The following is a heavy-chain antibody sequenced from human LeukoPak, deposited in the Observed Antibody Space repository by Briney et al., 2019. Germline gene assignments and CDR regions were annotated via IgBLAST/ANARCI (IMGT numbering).Heavy chain of an antibody. J-gene: IGHJ3*02. CDR2: ISWNSRIV. CDR1: GFIYDDYA. CDR3: AKDRSHNFDDHRGNAFHI. V-gene: IGHV3-9*01. D-gene: IGHD1-20*01. Sequence: GRPLSLSCAASGFIYDDYAMLWVRQAPGKGLEWVSGISWNSRIVDYADSVKGIFTISRDNSKNSLSLEIDSLRSEDTALYYCAKDRSHNFDDHRGNAFHIWGRGTMVIVSS.